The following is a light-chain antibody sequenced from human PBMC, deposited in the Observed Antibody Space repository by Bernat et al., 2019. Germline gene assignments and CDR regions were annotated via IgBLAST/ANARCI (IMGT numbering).Light chain of an antibody. V-gene: IGKV3-15*01. CDR3: HQYNSWPQT. CDR2: DTS. CDR1: QRFLYN. Sequence: IVMTQSPATLSLSPGERATLSCRASQRFLYNLAWYQQKPGRAPRLLIFDTSTRATGVPARFSGSRSGAEFTLTISSLQSEDFAVYYCHQYNSWPQTFGQGTEVEI. J-gene: IGKJ1*01.